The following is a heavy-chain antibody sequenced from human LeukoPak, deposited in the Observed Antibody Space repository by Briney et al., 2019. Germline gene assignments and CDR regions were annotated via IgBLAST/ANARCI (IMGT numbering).Heavy chain of an antibody. Sequence: SQTLSLTCAISGDSVSSNSVGWNWIRQSPSRGLEWLGRTYYRSKWYNNYAVSVKSRIIINPDTSKNQFSLQLNSVTPEGTAVYYCARGNTMVRGALESEYFQHWGQGTPVTVSS. V-gene: IGHV6-1*01. CDR1: GDSVSSNSVG. D-gene: IGHD3-10*01. CDR2: TYYRSKWYN. J-gene: IGHJ1*01. CDR3: ARGNTMVRGALESEYFQH.